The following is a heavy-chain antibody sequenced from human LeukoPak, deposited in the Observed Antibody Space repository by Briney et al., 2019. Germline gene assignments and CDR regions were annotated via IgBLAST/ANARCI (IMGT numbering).Heavy chain of an antibody. J-gene: IGHJ4*02. V-gene: IGHV3-30*04. CDR1: GFTFSSYA. Sequence: GGSLRLSCAASGFTFSSYAMHWVRQAPGKGLEWVAVISYDGSNKYYADSVKGRFTISRDNSKNTLYLQMNSLRAEDTAVYYCAKPRSTTVTTLHFDYWGQGTLVTVSS. D-gene: IGHD4-17*01. CDR3: AKPRSTTVTTLHFDY. CDR2: ISYDGSNK.